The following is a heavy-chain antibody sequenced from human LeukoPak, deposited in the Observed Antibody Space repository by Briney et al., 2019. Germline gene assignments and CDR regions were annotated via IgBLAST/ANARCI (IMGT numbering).Heavy chain of an antibody. V-gene: IGHV3-23*01. Sequence: GGSLRLSCAGSGFTFSSYGMSWVRQTPGKGLEWVSAISGSGVSTYYADSVKGRFTISRDNAKNSLYLQMNSLRAEDTAVYYCARDSEYDSSGYYDYWGQGTLVTVSS. CDR3: ARDSEYDSSGYYDY. D-gene: IGHD3-22*01. J-gene: IGHJ4*02. CDR2: ISGSGVST. CDR1: GFTFSSYG.